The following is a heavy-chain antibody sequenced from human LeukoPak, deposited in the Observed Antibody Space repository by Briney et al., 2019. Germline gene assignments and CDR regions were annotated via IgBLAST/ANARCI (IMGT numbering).Heavy chain of an antibody. CDR3: APLNSSGWYSPYYFDY. J-gene: IGHJ4*02. CDR1: GGSISSSSYY. D-gene: IGHD6-19*01. V-gene: IGHV4-39*01. CDR2: IYYSGST. Sequence: SETLSLTCTVSGGSISSSSYYWGWIRQPPGKGLEWIGSIYYSGSTYYNPSLKSRVTISVDTSKNQFSLKLSSVTAADTAVYYCAPLNSSGWYSPYYFDYWGQGTLVTVSS.